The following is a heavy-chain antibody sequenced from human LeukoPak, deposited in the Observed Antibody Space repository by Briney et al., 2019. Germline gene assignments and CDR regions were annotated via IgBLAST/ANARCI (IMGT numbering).Heavy chain of an antibody. D-gene: IGHD5-12*01. J-gene: IGHJ4*02. Sequence: GGSLRLSCAASGFTFSSYAMSWLRQAPGKGLEWVSAISGSGGSTYYADSVKGRFTISRDNSKNTLYLQMNSLRAEDTAVYYCAKVAGYSGYDYDIYYFDYWGQGTLVTVSS. V-gene: IGHV3-23*01. CDR2: ISGSGGST. CDR3: AKVAGYSGYDYDIYYFDY. CDR1: GFTFSSYA.